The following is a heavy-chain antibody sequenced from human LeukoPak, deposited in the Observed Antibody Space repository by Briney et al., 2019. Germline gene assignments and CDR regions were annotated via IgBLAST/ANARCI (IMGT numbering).Heavy chain of an antibody. CDR3: ATSKIQLWAFDY. V-gene: IGHV4-39*01. CDR2: IYYSGST. CDR1: GGSISSSSYY. D-gene: IGHD3-10*01. J-gene: IGHJ4*02. Sequence: SETLSLTCTVSGGSISSSSYYSGWIRQPPGKGLEWIGSIYYSGSTYYNPSLKSRVTISVDTSKNQFSLKLSSVTAADTAVYYCATSKIQLWAFDYWGQGTLVTVSS.